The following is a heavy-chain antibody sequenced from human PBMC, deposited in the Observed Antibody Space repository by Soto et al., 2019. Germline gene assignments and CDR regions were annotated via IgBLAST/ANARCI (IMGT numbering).Heavy chain of an antibody. V-gene: IGHV5-51*01. CDR3: ARHGRLRYSSSWYLDY. Sequence: PGESLKISCKGSGYSFTSYWIGWVRQMPGKGLEWMGIIYPGDSDTRYSPSFQGQVTISADKSISTAYLQWSSLKASDTAMYYCARHGRLRYSSSWYLDYWGQGTLVTVSS. J-gene: IGHJ4*02. CDR2: IYPGDSDT. D-gene: IGHD6-13*01. CDR1: GYSFTSYW.